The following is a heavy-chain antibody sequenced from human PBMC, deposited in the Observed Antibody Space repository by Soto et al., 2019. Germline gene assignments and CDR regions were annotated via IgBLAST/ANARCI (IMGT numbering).Heavy chain of an antibody. CDR3: TTPRSRDYYDSSGYYQNYYYGMDV. V-gene: IGHV3-73*01. CDR2: IRSKANSYAT. D-gene: IGHD3-22*01. J-gene: IGHJ6*02. CDR1: GFTFSGSA. Sequence: GGSLRLSCAASGFTFSGSAMHWVRQASGKGLEWVGRIRSKANSYATAYAASVKGRFTISRDDSKNTAYLQMNSLKTEDTAVYYCTTPRSRDYYDSSGYYQNYYYGMDVWGQGTTVTVSS.